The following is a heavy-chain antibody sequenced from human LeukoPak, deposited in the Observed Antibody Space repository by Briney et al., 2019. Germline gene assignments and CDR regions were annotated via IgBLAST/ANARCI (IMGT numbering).Heavy chain of an antibody. CDR3: AREEDTAMVPFDY. CDR1: GYTFTGYY. J-gene: IGHJ4*02. CDR2: INPNSGGT. V-gene: IGHV1-2*02. D-gene: IGHD5-18*01. Sequence: ASVKVSCKASGYTFTGYYMHWVRQAPGQGLEWMGWINPNSGGTNYAQKFQGRDTMTRDTSISTAYMELSRLRSDDTAVYYCAREEDTAMVPFDYWGQGTLVTVSS.